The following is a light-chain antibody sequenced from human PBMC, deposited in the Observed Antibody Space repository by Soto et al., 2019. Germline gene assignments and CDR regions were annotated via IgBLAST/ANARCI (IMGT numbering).Light chain of an antibody. CDR1: SSDFGDDKY. V-gene: IGLV2-14*01. Sequence: QSALTQPASVSGSPGQSITVSCTRSSSDFGDDKYVSWYQQQPGKGPNLLIYGVNSRPSGISNRFSGSKSGNTASLTISGLQVEDEAEYFCGSFTTSRIWVFGGGTKLTVL. J-gene: IGLJ3*02. CDR3: GSFTTSRIWV. CDR2: GVN.